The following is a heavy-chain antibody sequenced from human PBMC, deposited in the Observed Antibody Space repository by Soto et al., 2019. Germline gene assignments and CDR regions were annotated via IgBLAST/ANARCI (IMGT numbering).Heavy chain of an antibody. CDR3: ARGRRLTMTGREFYYRLDV. V-gene: IGHV3-30*04. CDR1: GFSLTSFA. Sequence: HLVESGGGVVQPGRSQRLSCTASGFSLTSFAVHWVRQAPGKGLEWVAVISSDGSNKYYIESVKGRFNISRDNFKNAMYMEIDNLRIEDTAVYYCARGRRLTMTGREFYYRLDVWGQGTTVSVSS. CDR2: ISSDGSNK. D-gene: IGHD3-10*01. J-gene: IGHJ6*02.